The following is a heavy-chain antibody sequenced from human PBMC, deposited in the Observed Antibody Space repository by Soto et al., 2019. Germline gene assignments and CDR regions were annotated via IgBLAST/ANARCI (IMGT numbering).Heavy chain of an antibody. CDR2: VNPDGSDT. D-gene: IGHD6-13*01. V-gene: IGHV3-74*01. J-gene: IGHJ4*02. CDR3: ARVAVGSYYFDY. Sequence: EVQLVESGGGVVQPWGSLRLSCAASGFTFSSYWMHWVRQAPGKGLVWVSRVNPDGSDTSYADSVKGRFTISRDNAKNTLYLQMTSLRAEDTAVYYCARVAVGSYYFDYWGQGTLLTVSS. CDR1: GFTFSSYW.